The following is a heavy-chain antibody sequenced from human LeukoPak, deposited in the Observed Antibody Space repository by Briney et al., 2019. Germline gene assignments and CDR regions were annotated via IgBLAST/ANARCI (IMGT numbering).Heavy chain of an antibody. V-gene: IGHV3-23*01. D-gene: IGHD6-19*01. Sequence: GGSLRLSRAASGFTFSSYAMSWVRQAPGKGLEWVSAISGSGGSTYYADSVKGRFTISRDNSKNTLYLQMNSLRAEDTAVYYCAKDRYSSGCLSYWGQGTLVTVSS. CDR3: AKDRYSSGCLSY. CDR2: ISGSGGST. CDR1: GFTFSSYA. J-gene: IGHJ4*02.